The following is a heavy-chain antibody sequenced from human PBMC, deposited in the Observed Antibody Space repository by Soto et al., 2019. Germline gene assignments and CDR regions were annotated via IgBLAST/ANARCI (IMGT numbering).Heavy chain of an antibody. D-gene: IGHD3-10*01. CDR2: IYYSGST. CDR1: GGSISSGDYY. Sequence: SETLSLTCTVSGGSISSGDYYWSWIRQPPGKGLEWIGYIYYSGSTYYNPSLKSRVTISVDTSKNQFSLKLSSVTAADTAVYYCARSPQDGSGKPYPFLDYWGQGTLVTVSS. J-gene: IGHJ4*02. V-gene: IGHV4-30-4*01. CDR3: ARSPQDGSGKPYPFLDY.